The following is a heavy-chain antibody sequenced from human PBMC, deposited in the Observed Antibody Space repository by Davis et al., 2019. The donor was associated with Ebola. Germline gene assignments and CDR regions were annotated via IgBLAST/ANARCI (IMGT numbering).Heavy chain of an antibody. CDR3: ARVGSGSYYAGT. J-gene: IGHJ5*02. CDR2: ISSSSSYI. Sequence: GGSLRLSCAASGFTFSSYSMNWVRQAPGKGLEWVSSISSSSSYIYYADSVKGRFTISRDNAKNSLYLQMNSLRAEDTAVYYCARVGSGSYYAGTWGQGTLVTVSS. V-gene: IGHV3-21*01. D-gene: IGHD1-26*01. CDR1: GFTFSSYS.